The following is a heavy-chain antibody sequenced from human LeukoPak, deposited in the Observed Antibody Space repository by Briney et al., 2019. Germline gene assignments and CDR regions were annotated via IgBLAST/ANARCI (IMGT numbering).Heavy chain of an antibody. J-gene: IGHJ4*02. Sequence: QPGGSLRLSCAASGFTFNNNGMHWVRQAPGKGLEWVAVISYDGRNIHYPDSVKGRFTISRDISTDTLWLQMDSLRTEDTAVYYCAKGPLRGTAAAIDYWGQGTLVTVSS. V-gene: IGHV3-30*18. CDR3: AKGPLRGTAAAIDY. CDR2: ISYDGRNI. CDR1: GFTFNNNG. D-gene: IGHD2-2*01.